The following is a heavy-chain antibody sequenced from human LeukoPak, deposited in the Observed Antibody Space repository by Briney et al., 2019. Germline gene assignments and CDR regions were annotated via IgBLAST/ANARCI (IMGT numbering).Heavy chain of an antibody. D-gene: IGHD6-19*01. Sequence: GGSLRLSCAASGFTFRRYSMSWVCQAPGKGLEWVSYIRTSSSTIYYADSVKGRFTISRDDAKNSLYLQMNSLRDEDTAVYYCARVVSGWHDAFDIWGQGTMVTVSS. CDR3: ARVVSGWHDAFDI. CDR1: GFTFRRYS. J-gene: IGHJ3*02. CDR2: IRTSSSTI. V-gene: IGHV3-48*02.